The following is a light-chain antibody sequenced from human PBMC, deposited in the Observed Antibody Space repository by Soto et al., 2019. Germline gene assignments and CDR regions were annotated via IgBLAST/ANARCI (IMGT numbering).Light chain of an antibody. V-gene: IGKV3-15*01. CDR3: QQHNNWPPIT. CDR1: QSIGIK. J-gene: IGKJ5*01. CDR2: DTS. Sequence: EIVLTQSPATLSVSPGARATLSCRASQSIGIKLVWYQQKPGQAPRLLIYDTSTRATGIPARFSGSGSGTEFTLTISNLQSEDFAVYYCQQHNNWPPITFGQGTRLEIK.